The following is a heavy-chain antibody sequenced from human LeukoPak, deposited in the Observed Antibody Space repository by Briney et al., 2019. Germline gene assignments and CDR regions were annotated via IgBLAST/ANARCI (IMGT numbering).Heavy chain of an antibody. J-gene: IGHJ6*03. Sequence: SETLSLTCTVSGGCISSSSYYWGWIRQPPGKGLEWIGSIYYSGSTYYNPSLKSRVTISVDMSKNQFSLKLSSVTAADTAVYYCARGGSSSWYMDVWGKGTTVTVSS. D-gene: IGHD6-6*01. CDR2: IYYSGST. CDR3: ARGGSSSWYMDV. V-gene: IGHV4-39*07. CDR1: GGCISSSSYY.